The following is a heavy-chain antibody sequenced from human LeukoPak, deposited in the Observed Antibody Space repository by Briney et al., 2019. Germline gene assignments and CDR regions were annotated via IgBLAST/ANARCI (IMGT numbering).Heavy chain of an antibody. Sequence: PGGSLRLSCASSGFIFSDYYMSWIRQVPGKGLEWIAYISARGDVIYSVDSVEGRFTISRDNAKSLLYLQMNSLRGDDTAVYFCAAEVSPKVFDYRGQGTLVTVSS. V-gene: IGHV3-11*01. CDR1: GFIFSDYY. CDR3: AAEVSPKVFDY. CDR2: ISARGDVI. J-gene: IGHJ4*02.